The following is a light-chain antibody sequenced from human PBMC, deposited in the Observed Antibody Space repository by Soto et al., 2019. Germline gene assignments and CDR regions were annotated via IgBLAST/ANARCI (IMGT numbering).Light chain of an antibody. Sequence: DIQMTQSPSSVSAFVGDSVTITCRASQGITSWLAWYQQKPGKVPELLIYAASSLQSGVPSRFSGSGSGTDFTLTISSLQPEDSATYYCQQAATFPLIFGGGTKVEIK. CDR2: AAS. CDR1: QGITSW. V-gene: IGKV1-12*01. J-gene: IGKJ4*01. CDR3: QQAATFPLI.